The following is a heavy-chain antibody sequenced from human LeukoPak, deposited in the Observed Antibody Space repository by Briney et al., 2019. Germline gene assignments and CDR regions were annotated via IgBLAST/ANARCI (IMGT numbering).Heavy chain of an antibody. J-gene: IGHJ4*02. Sequence: GGSLSLSCAASGFTFSTYWMHWVRQTPGKGLVWVSRIRPDGSTTAYADSVKGRFTISRDNARNTLYLQLNSLGAEDTAIYYCTRVSSLWSFDYWGQGTLVTVSS. V-gene: IGHV3-74*01. CDR3: TRVSSLWSFDY. D-gene: IGHD3-10*01. CDR2: IRPDGSTT. CDR1: GFTFSTYW.